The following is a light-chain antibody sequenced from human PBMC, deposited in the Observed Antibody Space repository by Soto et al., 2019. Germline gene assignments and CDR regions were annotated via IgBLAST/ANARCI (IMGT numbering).Light chain of an antibody. CDR1: QSVSNN. Sequence: ILMTQSPATPSVSPGERATLSCRASQSVSNNLAWYQQKPGQAPRLPIYDASTRATGIPARFSGSGSGTEFTLTISGLQSEDFAVYYCQQYNNWPPWTFGQGTKVEIK. J-gene: IGKJ1*01. CDR3: QQYNNWPPWT. V-gene: IGKV3-15*01. CDR2: DAS.